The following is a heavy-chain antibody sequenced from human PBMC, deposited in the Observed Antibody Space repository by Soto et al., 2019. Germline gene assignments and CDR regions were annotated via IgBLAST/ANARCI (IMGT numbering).Heavy chain of an antibody. D-gene: IGHD2-2*01. J-gene: IGHJ5*02. CDR2: IYHSGST. CDR1: CGSISSGGYS. CDR3: ARVPDR. V-gene: IGHV4-30-2*01. Sequence: PSETLSLTCAVSCGSISSGGYSWSWIRQPPGKGLEWIGYIYHSGSTYYNPSLKSRVTISVDRSKNQFSLKLSSVTAADTAVYYCARVPDRWGQGTLVTVSS.